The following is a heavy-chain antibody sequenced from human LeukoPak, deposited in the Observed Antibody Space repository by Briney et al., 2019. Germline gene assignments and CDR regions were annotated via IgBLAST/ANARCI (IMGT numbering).Heavy chain of an antibody. Sequence: PGGSLRLSCAASGFTFSSYGMSWVRQAPGKGLEWVANIKQDGSEKYYVDSVKGRFTISRDNAKNSLYLQMNSLRAEDTAVYYCAKLLLTLLWFGELSQFDYWGQGTLVTVSS. J-gene: IGHJ4*02. CDR2: IKQDGSEK. V-gene: IGHV3-7*03. CDR1: GFTFSSYG. CDR3: AKLLLTLLWFGELSQFDY. D-gene: IGHD3-10*01.